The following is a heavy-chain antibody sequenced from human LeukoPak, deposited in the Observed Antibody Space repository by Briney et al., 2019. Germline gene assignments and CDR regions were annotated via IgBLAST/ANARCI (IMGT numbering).Heavy chain of an antibody. D-gene: IGHD1-26*01. CDR1: GFTFSSYW. CDR3: ARDAHSGSYSN. CDR2: IKQDGSEK. Sequence: GGSLRLSCAASGFTFSSYWMSWVRQAPGKGLEWVTNIKQDGSEKYYVDSVKGRFTISRDNAKNSLYLQMNSLRTEDTAVYYCARDAHSGSYSNWGQGTLVTVSS. V-gene: IGHV3-7*01. J-gene: IGHJ4*02.